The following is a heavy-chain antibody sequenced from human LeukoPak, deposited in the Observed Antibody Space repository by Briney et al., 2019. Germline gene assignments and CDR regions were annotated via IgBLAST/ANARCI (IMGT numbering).Heavy chain of an antibody. CDR3: ARDKPGSHYYVDV. D-gene: IGHD1-1*01. J-gene: IGHJ6*03. CDR2: IHSDGSST. V-gene: IGHV3-74*01. CDR1: GFTFSSYW. Sequence: GGSLRLSCAASGFTFSSYWMHWVRQAPGKGLEWVSRIHSDGSSTSYADFVKGRFTISRDNAKNTLYLQMNSQRAEDTAVYYCARDKPGSHYYVDVWGKGTTVTVSS.